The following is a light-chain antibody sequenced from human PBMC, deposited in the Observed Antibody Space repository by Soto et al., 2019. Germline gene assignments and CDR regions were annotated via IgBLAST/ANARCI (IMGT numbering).Light chain of an antibody. J-gene: IGKJ1*01. CDR1: QTIFNF. CDR3: QQCYSSTWT. V-gene: IGKV1-39*01. Sequence: DIQMTQSPSSLSASVGDRITITCRASQTIFNFLNWYQQKPGKAPKLVIYAASNLQSGVPSRFSGSGSGTDFPLTISSLQPEDFATYFCQQCYSSTWTFGQGTKLEI. CDR2: AAS.